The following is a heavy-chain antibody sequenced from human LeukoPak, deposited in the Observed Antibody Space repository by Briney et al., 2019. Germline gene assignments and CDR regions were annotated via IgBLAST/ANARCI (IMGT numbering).Heavy chain of an antibody. D-gene: IGHD6-13*01. Sequence: PSETLSLTCTVSGGSISSYYWSWIRQPPGKGLEWIGYIYYSGSTNYNPSLKSRVTISVDTSKNQFSLKLSSVTAADTAVYYCARVRQQLSLWFDPWGQGTLVTVSS. J-gene: IGHJ5*02. CDR3: ARVRQQLSLWFDP. CDR1: GGSISSYY. CDR2: IYYSGST. V-gene: IGHV4-59*01.